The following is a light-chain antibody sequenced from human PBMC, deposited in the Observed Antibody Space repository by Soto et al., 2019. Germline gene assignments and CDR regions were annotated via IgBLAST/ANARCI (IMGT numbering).Light chain of an antibody. Sequence: QSALTQPPSASGSPGQSVTISCTVTSSDVGGYNYVSWYQQHPGKAPKLMIYEVSKRPSGVPDRFSGSKSGNTASLTVSGLQAEDEADYYCSSYAGSTHVVFGGGTQLTVL. CDR2: EVS. J-gene: IGLJ2*01. CDR1: SSDVGGYNY. V-gene: IGLV2-8*01. CDR3: SSYAGSTHVV.